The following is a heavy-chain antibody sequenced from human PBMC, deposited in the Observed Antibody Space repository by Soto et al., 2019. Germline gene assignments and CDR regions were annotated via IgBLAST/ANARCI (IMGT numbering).Heavy chain of an antibody. V-gene: IGHV4-31*03. CDR1: GGSISSGGYY. J-gene: IGHJ3*02. CDR2: IYYSGST. D-gene: IGHD3-3*01. Sequence: PSETLSLTCTVSGGSISSGGYYWSWIRQHPGKGLEWIGYIYYSGSTYYNPSLKSRVTISVDTSKNQFSLKLSSVTAADTAVYYCARESGSRVVLSDAFDIWGQGTMVTVSS. CDR3: ARESGSRVVLSDAFDI.